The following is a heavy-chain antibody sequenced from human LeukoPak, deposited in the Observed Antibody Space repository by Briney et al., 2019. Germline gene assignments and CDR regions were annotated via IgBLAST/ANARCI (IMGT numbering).Heavy chain of an antibody. CDR1: GFSISSHW. J-gene: IGHJ3*02. CDR3: ARNSGWYSGSDAFDI. D-gene: IGHD6-19*01. CDR2: LKGDVSAR. Sequence: QSGGSLRLSCVASGFSISSHWMSWVRQAPGKGLEWVASLKGDVSARNLVDSVKGRFTISTDNAKNSLYLQMNSLRAEDTAVYYCARNSGWYSGSDAFDIWGQGTMVTVSS. V-gene: IGHV3-7*01.